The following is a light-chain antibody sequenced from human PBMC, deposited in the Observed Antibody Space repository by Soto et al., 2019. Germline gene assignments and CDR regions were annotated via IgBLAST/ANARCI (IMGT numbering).Light chain of an antibody. J-gene: IGKJ5*01. Sequence: ATQMTLYRCSMSASVGDRVTIIWRASQGMRNDLGWYQQTSGKAPNLLRYGVSRCQGSVPSRVSGSGSGTDFTLSISNLQRADVASDHCQQRYTAPSITCSQGTRLEI. CDR1: QGMRND. CDR2: GVS. V-gene: IGKV1-6*01. CDR3: QQRYTAPSIT.